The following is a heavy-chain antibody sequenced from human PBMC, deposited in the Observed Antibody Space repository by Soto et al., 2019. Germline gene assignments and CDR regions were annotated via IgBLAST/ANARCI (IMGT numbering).Heavy chain of an antibody. Sequence: SETLSLTCTVSGDSISSGGYSWSWIRQPPQKGLEWIGYIYHTGSTSYSPSLKSRVTISVDKSKNQFSLILNSVTAADTAIYYCARAPYGPSGYYFDSWCQGPLVT. CDR3: ARAPYGPSGYYFDS. J-gene: IGHJ4*02. CDR1: GDSISSGGYS. V-gene: IGHV4-30-2*01. D-gene: IGHD3-22*01. CDR2: IYHTGST.